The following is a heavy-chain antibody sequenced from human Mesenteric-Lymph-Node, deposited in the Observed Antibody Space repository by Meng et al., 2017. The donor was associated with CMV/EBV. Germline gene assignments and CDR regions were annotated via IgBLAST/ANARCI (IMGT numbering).Heavy chain of an antibody. CDR1: GGSISSSSYY. J-gene: IGHJ4*02. CDR2: IYYSGST. Sequence: SETLSLTCTVSGGSISSSSYYWGWIRQPPGKGLEWIGSIYYSGSTYYNPSLKSRVTISVDTSKNQFSLKLSSVSAADTAVYYCARHGLSSGLGDWGQGTLVTVSS. D-gene: IGHD6-19*01. V-gene: IGHV4-39*01. CDR3: ARHGLSSGLGD.